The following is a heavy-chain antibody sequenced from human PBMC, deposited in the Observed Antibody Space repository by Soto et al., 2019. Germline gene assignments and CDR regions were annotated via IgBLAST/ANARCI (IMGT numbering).Heavy chain of an antibody. Sequence: EGQLLESGGGLAQPGGSLRLSCEVFGFSFDTYGMSWVRQAPGKGLEWVAAITGRGDRTDYADSVKGSFTISRDNSNNTLYVEMNSLRAEDTAVYYCAKDWGSGWFRAYFDNWGQGTQVTVSS. CDR1: GFSFDTYG. CDR3: AKDWGSGWFRAYFDN. V-gene: IGHV3-23*01. D-gene: IGHD6-19*01. CDR2: ITGRGDRT. J-gene: IGHJ4*02.